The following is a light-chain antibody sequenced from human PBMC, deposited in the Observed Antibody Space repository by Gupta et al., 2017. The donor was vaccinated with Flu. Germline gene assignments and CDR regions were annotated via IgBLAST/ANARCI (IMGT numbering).Light chain of an antibody. CDR1: QSISDNY. Sequence: RATLPCRASQSISDNYVAWYQQKPGQAPRLLIYGASYRATGIPDRFSGSGSGADFTLTISRLEPEDFAVYYCQQFGSSPPFSFGPGTKVEVK. J-gene: IGKJ3*01. CDR3: QQFGSSPPFS. CDR2: GAS. V-gene: IGKV3-20*01.